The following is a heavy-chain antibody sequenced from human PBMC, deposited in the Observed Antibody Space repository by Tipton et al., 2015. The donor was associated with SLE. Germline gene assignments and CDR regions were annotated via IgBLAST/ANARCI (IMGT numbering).Heavy chain of an antibody. J-gene: IGHJ6*03. Sequence: TLSLTCTVSGDSISNVGYYWSWIRQHPGKGLEWIGCIYYSGTTYFNPSLKSRVTISVDTSKSQFSLKLSSVTAADTAIYYCAREVGDSEGWGYFYYMDVWGKGTAVTVSS. CDR3: AREVGDSEGWGYFYYMDV. CDR2: IYYSGTT. D-gene: IGHD5-18*01. V-gene: IGHV4-31*03. CDR1: GDSISNVGYY.